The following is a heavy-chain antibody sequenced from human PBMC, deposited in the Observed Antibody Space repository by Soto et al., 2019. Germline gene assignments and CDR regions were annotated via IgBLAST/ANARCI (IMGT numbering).Heavy chain of an antibody. CDR3: AREAPVVGDAFDI. CDR2: IYHSGST. D-gene: IGHD3-22*01. Sequence: QLQLQESGSGLVKPSQTLSLTCAVSGGSISSGGYSWSWIRQPPGKGLEWIGYIYHSGSTYYNPSLQSRVTISVDRSKNQFSLKLSSVTAADTAVYYCAREAPVVGDAFDIWGQGTMVTVSS. J-gene: IGHJ3*02. CDR1: GGSISSGGYS. V-gene: IGHV4-30-2*01.